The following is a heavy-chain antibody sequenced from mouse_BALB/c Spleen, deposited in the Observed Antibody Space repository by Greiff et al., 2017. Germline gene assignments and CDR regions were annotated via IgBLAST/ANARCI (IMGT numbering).Heavy chain of an antibody. J-gene: IGHJ3*01. Sequence: EVQRVESGGGLVKPGGSLKLSCAASGFTFSDYYMYWVRQTPEKRLEWVATISDGGSYTYYPDSVKGRFTISRDNAKNNLYLQMSSLKSEDTAMYYCARGVNPFAYWGQGTLVTVSA. D-gene: IGHD6-1*01. CDR3: ARGVNPFAY. CDR2: ISDGGSYT. CDR1: GFTFSDYY. V-gene: IGHV5-4*02.